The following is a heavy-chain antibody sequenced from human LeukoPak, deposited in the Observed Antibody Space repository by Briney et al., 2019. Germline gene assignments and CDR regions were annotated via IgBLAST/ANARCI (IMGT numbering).Heavy chain of an antibody. CDR3: AKDMGIVGATTPYFDY. J-gene: IGHJ4*02. Sequence: NSGSIGYADSVKGRFTISRDNAKNSLYLQMNSLRAEDTALYYCAKDMGIVGATTPYFDYWGQGTLVTVSS. D-gene: IGHD1-26*01. CDR2: NSGSI. V-gene: IGHV3-9*01.